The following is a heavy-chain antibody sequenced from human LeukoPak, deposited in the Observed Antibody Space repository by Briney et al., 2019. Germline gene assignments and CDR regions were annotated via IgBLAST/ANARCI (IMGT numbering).Heavy chain of an antibody. CDR1: GFTFSSCD. CDR3: AKGLPNIGSYYDY. V-gene: IGHV3-23*01. CDR2: GWGIGRGT. Sequence: GGSLTLSCAPSGFTFSSCDMTWGRHAPGRGLEGVSLGWGIGRGTSCADYVKGGFTISRDNSKNTLYLQMDSLRAEYTAIYYCAKGLPNIGSYYDYWGQGTLVTVSS. J-gene: IGHJ4*02. D-gene: IGHD3-22*01.